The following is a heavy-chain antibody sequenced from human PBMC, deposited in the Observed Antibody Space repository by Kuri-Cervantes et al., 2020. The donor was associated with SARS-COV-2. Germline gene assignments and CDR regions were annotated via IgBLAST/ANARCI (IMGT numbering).Heavy chain of an antibody. Sequence: GESPKISCAASGFSFSSYAMSWVRQAPGKGLEWVSVISGSGTGAYYADSVKGRFTLSRDNSKNTPYLQMNGLRAEDTAVYFCVKDPTATTEYYYAMDVWGQGTTVTVSS. J-gene: IGHJ6*02. V-gene: IGHV3-23*01. CDR1: GFSFSSYA. CDR2: ISGSGTGA. D-gene: IGHD1-7*01. CDR3: VKDPTATTEYYYAMDV.